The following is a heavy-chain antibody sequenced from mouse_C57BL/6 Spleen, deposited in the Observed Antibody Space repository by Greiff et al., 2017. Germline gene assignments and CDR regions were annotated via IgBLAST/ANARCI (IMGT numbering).Heavy chain of an antibody. CDR3: ARRGDYDDDFDY. Sequence: VKLQQPGAELVKPGASVKLSCKASGYTFTSYWMHWVKQRPGQGLEWIGMIHPNSGSTNYNEKFKSKATLTVDKSSSTAYMQLSSLTSEDAAVYYCARRGDYDDDFDYWGQGTTLTVSS. V-gene: IGHV1-64*01. CDR1: GYTFTSYW. CDR2: IHPNSGST. D-gene: IGHD2-4*01. J-gene: IGHJ2*01.